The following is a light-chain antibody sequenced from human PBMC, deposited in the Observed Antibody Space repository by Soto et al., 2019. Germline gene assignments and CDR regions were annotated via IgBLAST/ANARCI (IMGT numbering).Light chain of an antibody. Sequence: DSQMTQSPSTLSASVGDRVTITCRASQTISSWLAWYQQKPGKAPELLIYDASTLESGVPSRFSGSGSGTEFSLTISSLQPDDFATFYCQQYSSFSRTFGQGTKVDI. J-gene: IGKJ1*01. V-gene: IGKV1-5*01. CDR1: QTISSW. CDR2: DAS. CDR3: QQYSSFSRT.